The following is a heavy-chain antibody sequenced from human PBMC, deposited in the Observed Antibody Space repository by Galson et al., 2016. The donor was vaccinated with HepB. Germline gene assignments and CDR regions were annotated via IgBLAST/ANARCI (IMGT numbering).Heavy chain of an antibody. CDR1: GFTFGSYG. D-gene: IGHD1-26*01. V-gene: IGHV3-48*04. J-gene: IGHJ4*02. CDR3: ARASFSGSYSPFDG. Sequence: SLRLSCAGSGFTFGSYGMNWVRQAPGKGLEWISYISSGSGSMYYSASVMGRFTISRDNAKNSLYLQMNSLRAEDTAVYYCARASFSGSYSPFDGWGQGTLVTVSS. CDR2: ISSGSGSM.